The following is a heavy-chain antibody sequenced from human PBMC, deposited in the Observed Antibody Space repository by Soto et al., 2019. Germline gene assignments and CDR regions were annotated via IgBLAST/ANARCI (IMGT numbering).Heavy chain of an antibody. J-gene: IGHJ3*02. CDR3: ARGRGWLPHRAFDI. CDR2: INHSGST. V-gene: IGHV4-34*01. Sequence: SETLSLTCAVYGGSFSGYYCSWIRQPPGKGLEWIGEINHSGSTNYNTSLKSRVTISVDTSNNQFSLKLSSVTAADTSVYCCARGRGWLPHRAFDIWGQGTMVTLSS. D-gene: IGHD5-12*01. CDR1: GGSFSGYY.